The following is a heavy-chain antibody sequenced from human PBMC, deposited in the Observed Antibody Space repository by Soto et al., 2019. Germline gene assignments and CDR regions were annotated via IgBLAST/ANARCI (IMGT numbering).Heavy chain of an antibody. CDR3: ATSPSEDYYYYMDV. Sequence: GGSLRLSCAASGFTFSDYYMSWIRQAPGKGLEWVSYISSSGSTIYYADSVKGRFTISRDNAKNSLYLQMNSLRAEDTAVYYCATSPSEDYYYYMDVWGKGTTVTVSS. J-gene: IGHJ6*03. CDR1: GFTFSDYY. D-gene: IGHD6-19*01. V-gene: IGHV3-11*01. CDR2: ISSSGSTI.